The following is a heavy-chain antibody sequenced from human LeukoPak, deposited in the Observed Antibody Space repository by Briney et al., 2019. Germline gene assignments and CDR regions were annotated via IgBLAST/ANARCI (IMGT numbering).Heavy chain of an antibody. CDR1: GGSFSGYY. Sequence: PSETLSLTCAVYGGSFSGYYWSWIRQPPGKGLEWIGEINHSGSTNYNPSLKSRVTISVATSKNQFSLKLSSVTAADTAVYYCARGPVYCSSTSCPGGFDYWGQGTLVTVSS. CDR2: INHSGST. CDR3: ARGPVYCSSTSCPGGFDY. V-gene: IGHV4-34*01. D-gene: IGHD2-2*01. J-gene: IGHJ4*02.